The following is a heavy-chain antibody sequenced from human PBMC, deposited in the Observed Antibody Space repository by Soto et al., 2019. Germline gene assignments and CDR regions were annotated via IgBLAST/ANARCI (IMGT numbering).Heavy chain of an antibody. CDR1: GFRFRDYW. D-gene: IGHD3-16*02. J-gene: IGHJ5*02. CDR2: IKQDESDK. CDR3: AAYCYTMTCTHFHGYS. Sequence: PGGSLRLSCAVSGFRFRDYWMSWDRQAPGKGLEWVANIKQDESDKYYVDSVKGRFTISRDNAKNALYLQMNSLRVEDTAVYYCAAYCYTMTCTHFHGYSWGQGTQVTVSS. V-gene: IGHV3-7*03.